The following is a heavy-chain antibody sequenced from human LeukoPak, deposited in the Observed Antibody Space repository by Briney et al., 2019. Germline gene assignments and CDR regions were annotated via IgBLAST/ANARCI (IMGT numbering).Heavy chain of an antibody. D-gene: IGHD4-17*01. V-gene: IGHV2-5*02. CDR1: GFPVSTSGVG. CDR3: AHSGLITTVWLYMFDY. Sequence: ESGPTLVKLTQTLTLTCTFPGFPVSTSGVGVGWIRQPPGKALEWLALSYWDDDKRYSPALKSRLTITKDTSKNQVVLTMTNMGPVDTATYYCAHSGLITTVWLYMFDYWGQGTLVTVSS. J-gene: IGHJ4*02. CDR2: SYWDDDK.